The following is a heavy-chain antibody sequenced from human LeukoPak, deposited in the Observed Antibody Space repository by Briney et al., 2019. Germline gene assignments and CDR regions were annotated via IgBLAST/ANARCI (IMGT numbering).Heavy chain of an antibody. CDR1: GGTFSSYA. J-gene: IGHJ2*01. CDR2: IIPIFGTA. Sequence: SVKVSCKASGGTFSSYAISWVRQAPGQGLEWMGGIIPIFGTANYAQKFQGRVTITADESTSTAYMELSSLRSEDTAVYYCARVGSSGYYWYFDLWGRGTLVTVSS. V-gene: IGHV1-69*13. D-gene: IGHD3-22*01. CDR3: ARVGSSGYYWYFDL.